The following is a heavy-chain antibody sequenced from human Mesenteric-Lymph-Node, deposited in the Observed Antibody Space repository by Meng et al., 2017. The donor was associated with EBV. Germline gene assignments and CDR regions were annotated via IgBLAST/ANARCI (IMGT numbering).Heavy chain of an antibody. CDR3: ARATSGFDS. D-gene: IGHD2-2*01. Sequence: EQLGQSGPGLVKPSQTLPLTCDISGDSVSSNSAAWNWIRQSPLRGLEWLGRTYYMSKWYNDYAVSVKSRISINPDTSKNQFSLQLNSVTPEDTAVYYCARATSGFDSWGQGTLVTVSS. J-gene: IGHJ4*02. CDR1: GDSVSSNSAA. CDR2: TYYMSKWYN. V-gene: IGHV6-1*01.